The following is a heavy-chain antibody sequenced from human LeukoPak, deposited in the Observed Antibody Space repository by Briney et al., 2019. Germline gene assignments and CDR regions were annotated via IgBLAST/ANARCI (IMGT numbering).Heavy chain of an antibody. V-gene: IGHV4-59*12. CDR3: ARSGTGLLRYYFDY. CDR1: GGSISSYY. J-gene: IGHJ4*02. CDR2: IYYSGST. D-gene: IGHD3-22*01. Sequence: SETLSLTCTVSGGSISSYYWSWIRQPPGKGLEWIGYIYYSGSTNYNPSLKSRVTISVDTSKNQFSVRMTSVTAADTAVYYCARSGTGLLRYYFDYWGQGTLITVSS.